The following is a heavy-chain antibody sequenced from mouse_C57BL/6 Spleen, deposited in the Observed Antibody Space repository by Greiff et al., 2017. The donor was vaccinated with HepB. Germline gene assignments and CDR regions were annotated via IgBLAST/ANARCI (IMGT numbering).Heavy chain of an antibody. V-gene: IGHV1-50*01. D-gene: IGHD1-1*02. J-gene: IGHJ3*01. Sequence: QSCKASGYTFTSYWMQWVKQRPGQGLEWIGEIDPSDSYTNYNQKFKGKATLTVDTSSSTAYMQLSSLTSEDSAVYYCARPLYGGGFAYWGQGTLVTVSA. CDR3: ARPLYGGGFAY. CDR1: GYTFTSYW. CDR2: IDPSDSYT.